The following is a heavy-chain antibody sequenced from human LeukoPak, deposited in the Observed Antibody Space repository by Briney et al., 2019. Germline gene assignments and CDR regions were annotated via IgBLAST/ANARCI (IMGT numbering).Heavy chain of an antibody. CDR2: IWYDGSNK. CDR1: GFTFSSYG. D-gene: IGHD5-12*01. CDR3: AKGGPDGGQGVATTDDAFDT. V-gene: IGHV3-33*06. J-gene: IGHJ3*02. Sequence: GGSLRLSCAASGFTFSSYGMHWVRQAPGKGLEWVAVIWYDGSNKYYADSVKGRFTISRDNSKNTLYLQMNSLRAEDTAVYYCAKGGPDGGQGVATTDDAFDTWGQGTMVTVSS.